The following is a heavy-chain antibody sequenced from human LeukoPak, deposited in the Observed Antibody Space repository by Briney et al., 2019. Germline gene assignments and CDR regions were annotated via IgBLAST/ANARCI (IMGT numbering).Heavy chain of an antibody. V-gene: IGHV3-30*18. CDR3: ANTGSGSSQY. Sequence: GGSLRLSCAASGFTFSSYGTHWVRQAPGKGLEWVAVISYDGSNKYYADSVKGRFTISRDNSKNTLYLQMNSLRAEDTAVYYCANTGSGSSQYWGQGTLVTVSP. J-gene: IGHJ4*02. D-gene: IGHD3-10*01. CDR2: ISYDGSNK. CDR1: GFTFSSYG.